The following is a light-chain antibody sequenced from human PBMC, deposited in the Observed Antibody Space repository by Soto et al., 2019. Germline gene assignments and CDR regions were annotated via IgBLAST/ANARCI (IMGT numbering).Light chain of an antibody. CDR3: SSYTSSSTLVV. CDR2: EVS. V-gene: IGLV2-14*01. CDR1: SSDVGGYNY. J-gene: IGLJ1*01. Sequence: QSVLTQPASVSGSTGQSITISCTGTSSDVGGYNYVSWYQQHPGKAPKVMIYEVSNRPSGVSNRFSGSKSGNTASLTISGLQAEDEVDYYCSSYTSSSTLVVFGTGTKLTVL.